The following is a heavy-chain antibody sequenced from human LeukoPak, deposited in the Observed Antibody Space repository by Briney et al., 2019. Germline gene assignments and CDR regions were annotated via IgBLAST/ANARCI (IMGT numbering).Heavy chain of an antibody. CDR1: GFTFSSYS. CDR2: ITGSSDAI. D-gene: IGHD3-22*01. CDR3: ARDCTTISCYGWHAFDI. V-gene: IGHV3-48*01. J-gene: IGHJ3*02. Sequence: GGSLRLSCAASGFTFSSYSMNWVRQAPGRGLEWVSYITGSSDAIHYAASVEGRFTISRDNDKNLLYLQLNRLRAEDTAVYYCARDCTTISCYGWHAFDIWGQGTKVTVSS.